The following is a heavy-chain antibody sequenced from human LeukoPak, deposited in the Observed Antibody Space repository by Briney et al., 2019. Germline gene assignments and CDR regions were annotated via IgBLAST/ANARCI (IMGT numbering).Heavy chain of an antibody. CDR2: IYYSGSRST. J-gene: IGHJ5*02. CDR1: GGSISSYY. V-gene: IGHV4-59*01. CDR3: ASLSNWFDP. D-gene: IGHD3-16*02. Sequence: PSETLSLTCTVSGGSISSYYWSWIRQPPGKGLEWIGYIYYSGSRSTNYNLSLKSRVTISVDTSKNQLSLKLSSVTAADTAVYYCASLSNWFDPWGQGTLVT.